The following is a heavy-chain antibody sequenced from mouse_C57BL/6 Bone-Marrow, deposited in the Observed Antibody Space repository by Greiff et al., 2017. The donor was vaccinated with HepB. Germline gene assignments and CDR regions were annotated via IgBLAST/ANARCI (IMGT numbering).Heavy chain of an antibody. D-gene: IGHD1-1*01. CDR1: GYTFTSYW. CDR3: ARWTTTDYFDY. Sequence: QVQLQQPGAELVMPGASVKLSCKASGYTFTSYWMHWVKQRPGQGLEWIGEIDTSDSYTNYNQKFKGKSTLTVDKSSSTAYMQLSSLTSEDSAVYYCARWTTTDYFDYWGQGTTLTVSS. J-gene: IGHJ2*01. V-gene: IGHV1-69*01. CDR2: IDTSDSYT.